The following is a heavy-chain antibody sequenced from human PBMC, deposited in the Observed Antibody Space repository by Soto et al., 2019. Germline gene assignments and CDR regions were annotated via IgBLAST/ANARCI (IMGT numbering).Heavy chain of an antibody. CDR3: PTSHLFKSSGYFLDY. V-gene: IGHV3-15*07. Sequence: GGSLRLSCAVSGLTFSNAWMNWVRQAPGKGLEWVGRITSQGDGGTTYYAAPVKGRFSISRDDSKNTVYLQMDSLKTEDTAMYFCPTSHLFKSSGYFLDYWGQGTLVTVSS. CDR1: GLTFSNAW. J-gene: IGHJ4*02. D-gene: IGHD3-22*01. CDR2: ITSQGDGGTT.